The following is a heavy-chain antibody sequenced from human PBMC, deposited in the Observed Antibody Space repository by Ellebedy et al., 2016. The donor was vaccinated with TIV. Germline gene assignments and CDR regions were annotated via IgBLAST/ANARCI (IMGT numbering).Heavy chain of an antibody. CDR1: GGSISNSY. J-gene: IGHJ3*02. CDR3: ASLEMATILDAFDI. D-gene: IGHD5-24*01. CDR2: IYYSGRT. V-gene: IGHV4-59*08. Sequence: MPSETLSLTCTVSGGSISNSYWSWIRQPPGKGLEWIGSIYYSGRTHYNPSLKTRATISVDTSKNQFSLKLSSVTAADTAVYVFASLEMATILDAFDIWGQGTKVTVSS.